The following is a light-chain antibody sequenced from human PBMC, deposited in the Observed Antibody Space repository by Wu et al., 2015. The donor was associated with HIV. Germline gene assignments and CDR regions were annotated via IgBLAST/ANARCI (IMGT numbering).Light chain of an antibody. CDR2: GAS. V-gene: IGKV3-15*01. CDR3: QQYNDWPRA. Sequence: EVVMTQSPATVSVSPGNTATLSCRASQSVSSNLAWYQQRPGQAPRLLMYGASSRATGIPARFSGSGSGTEFTLSISNVQSEDFAVYYCQQYNDWPRAFGQGTKVEI. J-gene: IGKJ1*01. CDR1: QSVSSN.